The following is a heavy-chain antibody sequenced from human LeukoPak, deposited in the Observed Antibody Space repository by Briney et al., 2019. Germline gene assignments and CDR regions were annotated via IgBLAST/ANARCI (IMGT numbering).Heavy chain of an antibody. V-gene: IGHV3-15*01. J-gene: IGHJ4*02. D-gene: IGHD2-2*02. CDR1: GFTFTNAW. CDR3: TADHAVVPAAIRYY. Sequence: PGGSLRLSCEASGFTFTNAWMTWVRQAPGKGLEWVGRIKSKTDGGTTDYAAPVKGRFTISRDDSKNTLYLQMNSLKTEDTAVYYGTADHAVVPAAIRYYWGQGTLVTVSS. CDR2: IKSKTDGGTT.